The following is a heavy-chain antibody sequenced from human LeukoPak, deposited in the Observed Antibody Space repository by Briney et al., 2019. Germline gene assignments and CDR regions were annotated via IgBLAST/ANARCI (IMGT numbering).Heavy chain of an antibody. CDR3: AREYSSSSGKCMDV. V-gene: IGHV3-7*01. J-gene: IGHJ6*02. CDR1: GFTFGRYW. CDR2: IKQDGSEN. D-gene: IGHD6-6*01. Sequence: GGSLRLSCAASGFTFGRYWMSWVRQAPEKGLEWVANIKQDGSENHYVDSVKGRSTISRDNAKNSLYLQMNSLRDEDTAVYYCAREYSSSSGKCMDVWGQGTTVTVSS.